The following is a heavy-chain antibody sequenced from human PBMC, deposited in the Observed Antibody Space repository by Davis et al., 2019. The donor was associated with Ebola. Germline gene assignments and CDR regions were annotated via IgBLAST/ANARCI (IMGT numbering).Heavy chain of an antibody. CDR1: GFTFSSYA. CDR3: ARELGGAAAGNWRRPLAY. V-gene: IGHV3-30-3*01. CDR2: ISYDGTNK. Sequence: GESLKISCAASGFTFSSYAMHWVRQAPGKGLEWMTMISYDGTNKDYADSVRGRFTISRDNSKNILYLRMNSLRPEDTALYYCARELGGAAAGNWRRPLAYWGQGTLVTVSS. D-gene: IGHD6-13*01. J-gene: IGHJ1*01.